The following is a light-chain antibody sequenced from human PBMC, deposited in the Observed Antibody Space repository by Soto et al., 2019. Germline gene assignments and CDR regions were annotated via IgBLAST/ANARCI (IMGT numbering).Light chain of an antibody. CDR1: SSDVGAYNY. V-gene: IGLV2-14*01. CDR2: AVS. J-gene: IGLJ1*01. Sequence: QSVLTQPASGSGSPGQSITISCTGTSSDVGAYNYVSWYQQHPGKAPKLMIYAVSNRPSGVSNRFSGSKSGNTASLTISGLQAEDEADYYCSSYTRSSAPYVFGTGT. CDR3: SSYTRSSAPYV.